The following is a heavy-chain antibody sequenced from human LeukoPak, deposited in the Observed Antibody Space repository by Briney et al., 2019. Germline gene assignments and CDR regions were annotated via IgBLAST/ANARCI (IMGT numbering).Heavy chain of an antibody. J-gene: IGHJ3*02. V-gene: IGHV3-30*04. Sequence: GGSLRLSCAASGSTFSSYAMHWVRQAPGKGLEWVAVISDDGINKYYADPVKGRFTISRDNSKNTLYLEMSSLRAEDTAVYYCASVDDLDAFAMWGQGTMVIVFS. CDR2: ISDDGINK. CDR3: ASVDDLDAFAM. D-gene: IGHD5-12*01. CDR1: GSTFSSYA.